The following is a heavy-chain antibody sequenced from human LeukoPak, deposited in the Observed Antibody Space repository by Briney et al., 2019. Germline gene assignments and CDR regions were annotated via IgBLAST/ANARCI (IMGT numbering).Heavy chain of an antibody. V-gene: IGHV3-30*03. CDR2: ISYDGNNK. J-gene: IGHJ4*02. D-gene: IGHD5-18*01. CDR1: GFTFSHYG. CDR3: ARAADTAMVNLDY. Sequence: TGGSLRLSCAASGFTFSHYGIHWVRQAPGKGLEWVAVISYDGNNKYYADSVKGRFTISRDNAKNSLYLQMNSLRAEDTAVYYCARAADTAMVNLDYWGQGTLVTVSS.